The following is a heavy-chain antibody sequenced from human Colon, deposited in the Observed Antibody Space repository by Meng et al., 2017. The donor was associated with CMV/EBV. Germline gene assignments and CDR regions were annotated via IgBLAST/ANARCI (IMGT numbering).Heavy chain of an antibody. J-gene: IGHJ4*02. V-gene: IGHV3-11*01. Sequence: GGSLRLSCAASGFTFSDYYMSWIRQAPGKGLEWVSYISTSGSTLYYADSVKGRFTISRDNAKNSLYLQMNSLRAEDTAVYYCARASSDYGDYDSYFDYWGQGTLVTVSS. D-gene: IGHD4-17*01. CDR3: ARASSDYGDYDSYFDY. CDR2: ISTSGSTL. CDR1: GFTFSDYY.